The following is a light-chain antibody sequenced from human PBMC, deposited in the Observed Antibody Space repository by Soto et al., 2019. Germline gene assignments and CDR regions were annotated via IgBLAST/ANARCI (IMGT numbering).Light chain of an antibody. J-gene: IGLJ2*01. Sequence: QAVVTQPPSASGTPGQRVTIFCSGSSSNIGTNTVIWYQQLPGAAPQLLLYSDNQRPSGVPDRFSGSNSGTSASPAISGLHAEDDADYYCAAWDVSLLVFGGGTKLTVL. CDR2: SDN. V-gene: IGLV1-44*01. CDR1: SSNIGTNT. CDR3: AAWDVSLLV.